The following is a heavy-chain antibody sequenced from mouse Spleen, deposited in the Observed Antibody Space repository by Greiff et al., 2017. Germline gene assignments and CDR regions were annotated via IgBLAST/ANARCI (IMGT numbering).Heavy chain of an antibody. CDR3: ARSNYYGSRDYAMDY. D-gene: IGHD1-1*01. J-gene: IGHJ4*01. CDR2: IFPGSGNT. V-gene: IGHV1-66*01. CDR1: GYSFTSYY. Sequence: QVQLQQSGPELVKPGASVKISCKASGYSFTSYYIHWVKQRPGQGLEWIGWIFPGSGNTKYNEKFKGKATLTADTSSSTAYMQLSSLTSEDSAVYFCARSNYYGSRDYAMDYWGQGTSVTVSS.